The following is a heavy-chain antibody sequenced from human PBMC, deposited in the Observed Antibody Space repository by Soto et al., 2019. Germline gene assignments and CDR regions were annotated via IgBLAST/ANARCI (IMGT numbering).Heavy chain of an antibody. CDR2: LSSVGNTA. CDR3: VRDKNSGSYFFDY. Sequence: PGGSLRLSCEASGFSFSNDWMHWVRQAPGKGLVWVSSLSSVGNTADYADSVKGRFTISRDNAKNTLYLQMNSLGAEDTAIYYCVRDKNSGSYFFDYWGQGTLVTVSS. V-gene: IGHV3-74*01. J-gene: IGHJ4*02. CDR1: GFSFSNDW. D-gene: IGHD1-26*01.